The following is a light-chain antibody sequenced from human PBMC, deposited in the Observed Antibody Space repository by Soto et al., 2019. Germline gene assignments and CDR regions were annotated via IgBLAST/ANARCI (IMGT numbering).Light chain of an antibody. Sequence: ETVLTHSPGTLSLSPGERATLFCRASQSVTSNYLAWYQQKPGQAPRLLIYGASSRATGIPDRFSGSGSGTDFTLTISRLEPEDFAVYYCQQHGTSPPSWTFGQGTKVEIK. V-gene: IGKV3-20*01. J-gene: IGKJ1*01. CDR2: GAS. CDR3: QQHGTSPPSWT. CDR1: QSVTSNY.